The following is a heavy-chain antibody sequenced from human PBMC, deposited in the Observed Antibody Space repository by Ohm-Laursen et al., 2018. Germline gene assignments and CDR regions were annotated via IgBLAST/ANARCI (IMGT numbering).Heavy chain of an antibody. CDR1: PSPLRRSA. Sequence: SLPPRPAPPPSPLRRSALRWVRPPPGQGLAWVSAISGSGGSTYYADSVKGRFTISRDNSKNTLYLQMNSLRAEDTAVYYCAKDQGWFDPWGQGTLVTVSS. V-gene: IGHV3-23*01. CDR3: AKDQGWFDP. J-gene: IGHJ5*02. CDR2: ISGSGGST.